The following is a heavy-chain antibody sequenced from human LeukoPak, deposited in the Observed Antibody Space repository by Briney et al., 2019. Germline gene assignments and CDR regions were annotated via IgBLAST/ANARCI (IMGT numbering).Heavy chain of an antibody. CDR3: ARYRGYSYGYVDY. J-gene: IGHJ4*02. CDR2: IYYSGST. Sequence: PSETLSLTCAVYGESFSGYYWSWIRQPPGKGLEWIGYIYYSGSTNYNPSLKSRVTISVDTSKNQFSLKLSSVTAADTAVYYCARYRGYSYGYVDYWGQGTLVTVSS. V-gene: IGHV4-59*01. D-gene: IGHD5-18*01. CDR1: GESFSGYY.